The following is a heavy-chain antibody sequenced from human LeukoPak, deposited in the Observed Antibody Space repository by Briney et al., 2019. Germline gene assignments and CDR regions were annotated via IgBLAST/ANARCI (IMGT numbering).Heavy chain of an antibody. CDR2: INHSGST. D-gene: IGHD4-17*01. CDR1: GGSFSGYY. J-gene: IGHJ4*02. V-gene: IGHV4-34*01. Sequence: KPSETLSLTCAVYGGSFSGYYWSWIRQPPGKGLEWIGEINHSGSTNYNPSLKSRVTISVDTSKNQFSLKLSSVTAADTAVYYCARASRSATDSFDYWGQGTLVTVSS. CDR3: ARASRSATDSFDY.